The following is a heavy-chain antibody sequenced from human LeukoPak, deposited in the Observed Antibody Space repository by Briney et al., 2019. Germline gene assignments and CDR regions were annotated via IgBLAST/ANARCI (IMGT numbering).Heavy chain of an antibody. Sequence: ASVKVSCKASGGTFSSYAISWVRQAPGQGLEWMGWISAYNGNTNYAQKLQGRVTMTTDTSTSTAYMELRSLRSDDTAVYYCARDIVVVVAAVHDAFDIWGQGKMVTVFS. CDR1: GGTFSSYA. J-gene: IGHJ3*02. V-gene: IGHV1-18*01. CDR3: ARDIVVVVAAVHDAFDI. CDR2: ISAYNGNT. D-gene: IGHD2-15*01.